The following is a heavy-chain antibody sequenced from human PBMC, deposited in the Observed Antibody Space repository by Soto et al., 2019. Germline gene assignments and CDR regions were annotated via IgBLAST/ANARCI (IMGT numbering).Heavy chain of an antibody. D-gene: IGHD6-19*01. Sequence: ASGKVSCKASGYTFTSYGISWVRQAPGQGLEWMGWISAYNGNTNYAQKLQGRVTMTTDTSTSTAYMELRSLRSDDTAVYYCARDPHPLTRYSSGCYGDDYWGQGTLVTVSS. CDR3: ARDPHPLTRYSSGCYGDDY. V-gene: IGHV1-18*04. CDR2: ISAYNGNT. CDR1: GYTFTSYG. J-gene: IGHJ4*02.